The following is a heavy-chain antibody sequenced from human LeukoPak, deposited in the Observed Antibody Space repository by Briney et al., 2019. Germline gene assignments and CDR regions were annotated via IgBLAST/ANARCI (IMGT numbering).Heavy chain of an antibody. D-gene: IGHD2-2*01. CDR1: GGYLSGYY. CDR2: IILSGRP. Sequence: PSDTLSLTCALYGGYLSGYYWSWIRQPPREGMEWIGEIILSGRPNYNPSLKSRVTISVDTSKKQFSLKWSSVTAADTAVYYCARVPSGVVEPPTRGDYFDFWGQGTLVTVSS. J-gene: IGHJ4*02. V-gene: IGHV4-34*12. CDR3: ARVPSGVVEPPTRGDYFDF.